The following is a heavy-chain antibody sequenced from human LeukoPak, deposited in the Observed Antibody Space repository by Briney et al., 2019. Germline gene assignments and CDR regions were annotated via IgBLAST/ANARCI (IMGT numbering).Heavy chain of an antibody. J-gene: IGHJ4*02. D-gene: IGHD2-15*01. Sequence: ASVKVSCKVSGHTLTELSMHWVRQAPGKGLEWMGGFDPEDGETIYAQKFQGRVTMTEDTSTDTAYMELSSLRSEDTAVYYCATVACSGGSCYFDYWGQGTLVTVSS. CDR2: FDPEDGET. CDR1: GHTLTELS. CDR3: ATVACSGGSCYFDY. V-gene: IGHV1-24*01.